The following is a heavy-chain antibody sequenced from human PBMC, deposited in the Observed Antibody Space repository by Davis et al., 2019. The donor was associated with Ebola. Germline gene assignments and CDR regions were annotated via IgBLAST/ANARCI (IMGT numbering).Heavy chain of an antibody. Sequence: MPSETLSLTCAVSGGSISSGGYSWSWIRQPPGKGLEWIGDISHSGHTYYNPSLKSRLTISVDTSKNQFSLKVNSVTAADTAFYYCARIPTPWGYDLDYWGEGTLVTVSS. V-gene: IGHV4-30-2*01. CDR3: ARIPTPWGYDLDY. J-gene: IGHJ4*02. D-gene: IGHD5-12*01. CDR2: ISHSGHT. CDR1: GGSISSGGYS.